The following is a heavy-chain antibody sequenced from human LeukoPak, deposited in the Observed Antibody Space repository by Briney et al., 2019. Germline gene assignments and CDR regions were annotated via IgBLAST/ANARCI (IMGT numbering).Heavy chain of an antibody. J-gene: IGHJ4*02. D-gene: IGHD3-22*01. CDR3: ARERGYYYDSSGYFAFDY. CDR1: GGSIGSYY. Sequence: PSETLSLTCTVSGGSIGSYYWSWIRQPAGKGLEWIGRIYTSGSTNYNPSLKSRVTMSVDTSENQFSLKLSSVTAADTAVYYCARERGYYYDSSGYFAFDYWGQGTLVTVSS. V-gene: IGHV4-4*07. CDR2: IYTSGST.